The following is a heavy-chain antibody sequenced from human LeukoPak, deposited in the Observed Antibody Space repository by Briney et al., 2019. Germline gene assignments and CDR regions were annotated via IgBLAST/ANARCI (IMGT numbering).Heavy chain of an antibody. D-gene: IGHD2-2*01. CDR3: ARDIPVVPAATCFDY. Sequence: PGGSLRLSCAASGFTFSRYWMHWVRQAPGKGLVWVSRINTDGRTITYADSVKGRFTIFRDNAKNTLYLQMNSLRAEDTAVYYCARDIPVVPAATCFDYWGQGTLVTVSS. V-gene: IGHV3-74*01. J-gene: IGHJ4*02. CDR2: INTDGRTI. CDR1: GFTFSRYW.